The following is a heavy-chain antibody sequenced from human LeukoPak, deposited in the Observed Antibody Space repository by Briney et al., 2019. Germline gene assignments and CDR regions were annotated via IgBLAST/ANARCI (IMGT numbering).Heavy chain of an antibody. CDR3: AYGLTGAFDI. V-gene: IGHV3-72*01. CDR1: GFTFSDHY. D-gene: IGHD3/OR15-3a*01. Sequence: GGSLRLSCAASGFTFSDHYMDWVRQAPGKGLEWVGRTRNKANSYSTEYAASVKGRFTISRDDSKNSLYLHMNSRKTEDAAVYYCAYGLTGAFDIWGQGTMVTVSS. J-gene: IGHJ3*02. CDR2: TRNKANSYST.